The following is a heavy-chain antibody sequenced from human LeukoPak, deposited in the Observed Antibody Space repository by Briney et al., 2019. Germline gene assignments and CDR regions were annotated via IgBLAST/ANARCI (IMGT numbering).Heavy chain of an antibody. J-gene: IGHJ4*02. CDR3: ASLYYDSSGYYPRFDY. V-gene: IGHV7-4-1*02. D-gene: IGHD3-22*01. CDR2: INTNTGNP. CDR1: GYTFTSYA. Sequence: ASVKVSCKASGYTFTSYAMNWVRQAPGQGLEWMGWINTNTGNPTYAQGFTGRFVFSLDTSVSTAYLQISSLKAEDTAVYYCASLYYDSSGYYPRFDYWGQGTLVTVSS.